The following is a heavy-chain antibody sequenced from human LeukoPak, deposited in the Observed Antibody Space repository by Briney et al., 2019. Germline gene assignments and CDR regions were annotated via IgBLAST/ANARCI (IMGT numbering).Heavy chain of an antibody. V-gene: IGHV3-7*01. J-gene: IGHJ4*02. CDR3: ARWLLLPDY. CDR2: INQDGSEN. Sequence: SGGSLRLSCAASGITFGNYWMSWVRQAPGKGLEWVANINQDGSENYYVDSVEGRFTISRDNARNSLYLQMNRLRAEDTAVYYCARWLLLPDYWGQGTLVTVSS. CDR1: GITFGNYW. D-gene: IGHD2-15*01.